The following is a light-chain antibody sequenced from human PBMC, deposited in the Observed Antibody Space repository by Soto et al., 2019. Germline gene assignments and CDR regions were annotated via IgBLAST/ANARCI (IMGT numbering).Light chain of an antibody. Sequence: ESVLTQSTGTLSLSPVESGTLPSSTSQSVSNNYLAWYQQNPGQAPRLLIYGASNRATGIPARFSGSWSGTDFALTISSLEPEDCAVYYCQQRSHWPFTFGGGTKVDIK. CDR3: QQRSHWPFT. CDR1: QSVSNNY. V-gene: IGKV3-11*01. CDR2: GAS. J-gene: IGKJ4*02.